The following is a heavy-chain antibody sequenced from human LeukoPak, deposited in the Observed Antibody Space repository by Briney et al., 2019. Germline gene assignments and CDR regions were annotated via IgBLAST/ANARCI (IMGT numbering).Heavy chain of an antibody. Sequence: SVKVSCKASGGTFSSYAISWVRQAPGQGLEWMGGIIPIFGTANYAQKFQGRVTMTTDTSTSTAYMELRSLRSDDTAVYYCARDPIWEGSHLTYGMDVWGQGTTVTVSS. CDR2: IIPIFGTA. J-gene: IGHJ6*02. CDR3: ARDPIWEGSHLTYGMDV. D-gene: IGHD7-27*01. V-gene: IGHV1-69*05. CDR1: GGTFSSYA.